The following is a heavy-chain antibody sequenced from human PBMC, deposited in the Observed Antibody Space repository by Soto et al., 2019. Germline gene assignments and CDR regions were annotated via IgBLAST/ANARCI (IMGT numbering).Heavy chain of an antibody. V-gene: IGHV3-33*01. CDR1: GFTFSSYG. CDR2: IWYDGSNK. D-gene: IGHD2-15*01. CDR3: ARGGRHDIGGRVYYYYCGMDV. J-gene: IGHJ6*02. Sequence: QVQLVESGGGVVQPGRSLRLSCAASGFTFSSYGMHWVRQAPGKGLEWVAVIWYDGSNKYYADSVKGRFTISRDNSKNTLYLQMNSLRAEDTAVYYCARGGRHDIGGRVYYYYCGMDVWGQGTTVTVSS.